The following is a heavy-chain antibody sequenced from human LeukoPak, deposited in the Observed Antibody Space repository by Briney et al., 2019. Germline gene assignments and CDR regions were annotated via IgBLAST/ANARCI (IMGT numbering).Heavy chain of an antibody. CDR3: ARDITIFESGFDP. Sequence: GAAVKVSCKASGYTFTSYGISWVRQAPGQGVEWMGWISAYNGNTNYAQKLQGRVTMTTDTSTRTDYMELSSLRSDDTAVYYCARDITIFESGFDPWGQGTLVTVSS. CDR2: ISAYNGNT. D-gene: IGHD3-3*01. J-gene: IGHJ5*02. V-gene: IGHV1-18*01. CDR1: GYTFTSYG.